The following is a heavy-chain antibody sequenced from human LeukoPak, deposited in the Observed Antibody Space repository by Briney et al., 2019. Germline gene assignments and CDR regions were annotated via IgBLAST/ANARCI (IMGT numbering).Heavy chain of an antibody. Sequence: GGSLRLSCSASGFAFSSFGMIRVRQAPGKGLEWVSGIGGSGADTVYADAVKGRFTISRDNSKNTLFLQMSSLRAEDTAIYYCVKRGVDPWGQGTLVAVSA. V-gene: IGHV3-23*01. J-gene: IGHJ5*02. CDR2: IGGSGADT. CDR1: GFAFSSFG. CDR3: VKRGVDP.